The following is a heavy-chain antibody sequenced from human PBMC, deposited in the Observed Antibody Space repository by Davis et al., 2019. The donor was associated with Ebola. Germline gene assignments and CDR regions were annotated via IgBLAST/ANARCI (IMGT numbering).Heavy chain of an antibody. CDR3: ARGEPKFGCSGGSCYYYGMDV. V-gene: IGHV3-48*02. Sequence: GESLKISCAASGFTFSSYSMNWVRQAPGKGLEWVSYISSSSSTIYYADSVKGRFTISRDNAKNSLYLQMNSLRDEDTAVYYCARGEPKFGCSGGSCYYYGMDVWGQGTTVTVSS. CDR1: GFTFSSYS. J-gene: IGHJ6*02. D-gene: IGHD2-15*01. CDR2: ISSSSSTI.